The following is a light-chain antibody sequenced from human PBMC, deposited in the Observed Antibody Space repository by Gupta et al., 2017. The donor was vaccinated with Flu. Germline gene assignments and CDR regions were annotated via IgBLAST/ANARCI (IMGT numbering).Light chain of an antibody. Sequence: QSALTPPASVSGSPGQSVPISCSGSSSDVGSYNYVSWYQHHPGKAPKLLIFDVISRPSGVSNRFSGSKSGYTASLTISGLQAEDEGVYYCSSFTTSRTVLFGGGTQLTVL. CDR1: SSDVGSYNY. CDR3: SSFTTSRTVL. J-gene: IGLJ2*01. CDR2: DVI. V-gene: IGLV2-14*03.